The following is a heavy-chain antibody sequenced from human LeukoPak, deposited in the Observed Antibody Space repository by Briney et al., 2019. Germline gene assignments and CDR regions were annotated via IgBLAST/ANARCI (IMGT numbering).Heavy chain of an antibody. CDR3: AGGLRSGLIDY. J-gene: IGHJ4*02. V-gene: IGHV3-53*01. Sequence: PGGSLRLSCAASEFTVNNNYMSWVRQAPGKGLEWVSTIYSAGSTNYADSVKGRFTISRDNSKNTMYLQMNSLRAEDTAVYYCAGGLRSGLIDYWGQGTLVTVPS. CDR2: IYSAGST. CDR1: EFTVNNNY. D-gene: IGHD4-17*01.